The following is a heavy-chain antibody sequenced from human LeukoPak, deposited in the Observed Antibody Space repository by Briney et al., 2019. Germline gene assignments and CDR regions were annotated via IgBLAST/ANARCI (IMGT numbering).Heavy chain of an antibody. CDR1: GGSFSGYY. J-gene: IGHJ6*03. D-gene: IGHD3-3*01. Sequence: SETLSLTCAVYGGSFSGYYWSWIRQPPGKGLEWIGEINHSGSTNYNPSLKSRVTISVDTSKNQFSLKLSSVTAADTAVYYCAVSRTGITIFGRQDMDVWGKGTTVTVSS. V-gene: IGHV4-34*01. CDR3: AVSRTGITIFGRQDMDV. CDR2: INHSGST.